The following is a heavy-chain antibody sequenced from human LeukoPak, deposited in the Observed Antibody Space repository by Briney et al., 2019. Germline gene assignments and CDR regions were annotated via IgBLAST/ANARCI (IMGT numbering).Heavy chain of an antibody. CDR2: ISYDGGYK. CDR3: AKGRIMEDGSGSYSPEFDY. V-gene: IGHV3-30*18. CDR1: GFTFSRYG. J-gene: IGHJ4*02. D-gene: IGHD3-22*01. Sequence: GGSLRLSCAASGFTFSRYGMHWVRQAPGKGLEWVAVISYDGGYKFYVDSVKGRFTISRDNSKDTVNLQMNSLRADDTAVYYCAKGRIMEDGSGSYSPEFDYWGQGTLVTVSS.